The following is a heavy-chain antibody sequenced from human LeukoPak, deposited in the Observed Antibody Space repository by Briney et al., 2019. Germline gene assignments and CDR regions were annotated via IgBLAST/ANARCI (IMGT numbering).Heavy chain of an antibody. CDR1: GGSISSYY. D-gene: IGHD1-1*01. CDR2: IHYSGSR. CDR3: ARHTPYRTGTTTDY. V-gene: IGHV4-39*01. Sequence: SETLSLTCTVSGGSISSYYWGWIRQPPGGGLEWIGSIHYSGSRTYNSSLKSRVTISIDTSKNQFSLKLTSVTAADMAVYFCARHTPYRTGTTTDYWGQGTLVTVSS. J-gene: IGHJ4*02.